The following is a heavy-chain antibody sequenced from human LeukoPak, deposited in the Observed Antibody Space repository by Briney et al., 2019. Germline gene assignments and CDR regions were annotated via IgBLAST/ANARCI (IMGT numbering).Heavy chain of an antibody. D-gene: IGHD3-22*01. CDR1: GYTFTDYY. CDR3: ATGASRLGDSSGYSAHFDY. J-gene: IGHJ4*02. V-gene: IGHV1-69-2*01. Sequence: ASVKISCKVSGYTFTDYYIHWVQQAPGKGLEWMGRVDPEDGETIYAEKFQGRVTITADTSTDTAYMELSSLRSEDTAVYYCATGASRLGDSSGYSAHFDYWGQGTLVTVSS. CDR2: VDPEDGET.